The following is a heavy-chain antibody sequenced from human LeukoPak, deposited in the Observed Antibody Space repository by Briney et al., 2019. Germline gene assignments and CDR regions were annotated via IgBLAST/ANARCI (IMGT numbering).Heavy chain of an antibody. V-gene: IGHV4-30-2*01. J-gene: IGHJ6*02. CDR1: GVSIGGGGYS. CDR3: PSYRTVPTVTTSIYGMDV. Sequence: SETLSLTFAVSGVSIGGGGYSWTWIRQPPGKGLEWIGYIYESENTYYNPSLKRLLTISVDRSKNQLSLKLPSVPDADTAVYFCPSYRTVPTVTTSIYGMDVWGQGNTVTVSS. D-gene: IGHD4-17*01. CDR2: IYESENT.